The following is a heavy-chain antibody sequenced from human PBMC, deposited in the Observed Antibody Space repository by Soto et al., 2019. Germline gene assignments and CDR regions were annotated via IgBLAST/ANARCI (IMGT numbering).Heavy chain of an antibody. CDR2: ISGSGGST. D-gene: IGHD2-8*02. Sequence: EVQLLESGGGLVQPGGFLRLSCAASGFTFSSYAMSWVRQAPGKGLEWVSAISGSGGSTYYADSVKGRFTISRDNSKNTLYLQMNSLRAEDTAVYYCAKDTGGNYYYYGMDVWGQGTTVTVSS. V-gene: IGHV3-23*01. CDR1: GFTFSSYA. J-gene: IGHJ6*02. CDR3: AKDTGGNYYYYGMDV.